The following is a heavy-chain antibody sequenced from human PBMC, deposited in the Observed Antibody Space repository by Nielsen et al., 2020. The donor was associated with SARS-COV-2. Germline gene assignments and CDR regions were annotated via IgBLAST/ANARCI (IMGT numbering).Heavy chain of an antibody. CDR2: ISSTSHYI. D-gene: IGHD3-10*01. J-gene: IGHJ4*02. Sequence: GESLKISCAASGLTFSSHSMNWVRQAPGKGLEWVSSISSTSHYIYYADSVKGRFTISRDNAKNSMSLQMNSLRVEDTAVYYCARGSFGELLSPFDYWGRGTLVTVSS. CDR1: GLTFSSHS. V-gene: IGHV3-21*01. CDR3: ARGSFGELLSPFDY.